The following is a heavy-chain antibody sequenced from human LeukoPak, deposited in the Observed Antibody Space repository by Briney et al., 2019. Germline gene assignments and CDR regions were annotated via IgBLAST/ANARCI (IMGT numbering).Heavy chain of an antibody. CDR2: IIPIFGTA. V-gene: IGHV1-69*13. Sequence: SVKVACKASGGTFSSYAINWVRQAPGQGLEWMGGIIPIFGTANYAQKFQGRVTITADESTTTAYMELNSLRSEDTAVYYCALEFRTFYAVFDYWGQGTLVTVSS. J-gene: IGHJ4*02. CDR3: ALEFRTFYAVFDY. D-gene: IGHD2-2*01. CDR1: GGTFSSYA.